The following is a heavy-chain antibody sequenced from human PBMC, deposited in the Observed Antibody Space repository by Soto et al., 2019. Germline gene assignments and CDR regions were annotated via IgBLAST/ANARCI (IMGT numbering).Heavy chain of an antibody. Sequence: PSETLSLTCTVSGASVRSGSYYWSWVRQPPGRGLEWIGYIYDTGTTNYNPSLKSRVTMSVDTSKNQFSLKLNSLTVADTAVYYCARVEDYGDYFDYWGQGTLVTVSS. J-gene: IGHJ4*02. D-gene: IGHD4-17*01. CDR3: ARVEDYGDYFDY. CDR1: GASVRSGSYY. V-gene: IGHV4-61*01. CDR2: IYDTGTT.